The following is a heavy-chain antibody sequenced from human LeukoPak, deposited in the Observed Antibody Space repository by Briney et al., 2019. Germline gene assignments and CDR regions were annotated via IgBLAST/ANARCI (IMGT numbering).Heavy chain of an antibody. V-gene: IGHV4-39*07. Sequence: PSETLSLTCTVSGGSISSSSYYWGWIRQPPGKGLEWIGSIYYSGSTYYNPSLKSRVTISVDTSKNQFSLKLSSVTAADTAVYYCARDMGAGYSYGPGYFDYWGQGTLVTVSS. D-gene: IGHD5-18*01. CDR1: GGSISSSSYY. J-gene: IGHJ4*02. CDR3: ARDMGAGYSYGPGYFDY. CDR2: IYYSGST.